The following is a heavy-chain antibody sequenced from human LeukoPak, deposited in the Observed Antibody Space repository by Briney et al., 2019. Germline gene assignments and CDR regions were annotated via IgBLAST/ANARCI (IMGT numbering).Heavy chain of an antibody. CDR3: GSLCGSGSYYIFDF. CDR1: GGSISSYY. Sequence: SETLSLTCTVSGGSISSYYWSWIRQSPGKGLEWIAYIYYSGSTNYNLSLKSRVTISVDTSKNQFSLKLSSVTAADTAVYYCGSLCGSGSYYIFDFWGQGTLVTVSP. D-gene: IGHD3-10*01. V-gene: IGHV4-59*01. CDR2: IYYSGST. J-gene: IGHJ4*02.